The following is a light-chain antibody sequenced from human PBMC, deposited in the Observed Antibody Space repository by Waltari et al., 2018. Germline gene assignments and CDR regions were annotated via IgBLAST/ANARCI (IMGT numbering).Light chain of an antibody. Sequence: AIRMTQSPSSLSASPGDRVTITCRASQAISSYLAWYQQKPGKAPKFLIYATSTLQSGVPSRFSGSGFGTDFTLTINCLQSEDFATYYCQQYYNYPWTFGQGTKVEIK. CDR1: QAISSY. V-gene: IGKV1-8*01. CDR3: QQYYNYPWT. J-gene: IGKJ1*01. CDR2: ATS.